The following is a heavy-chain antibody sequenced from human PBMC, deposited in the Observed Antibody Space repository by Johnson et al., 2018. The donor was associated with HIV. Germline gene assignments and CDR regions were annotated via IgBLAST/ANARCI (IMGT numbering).Heavy chain of an antibody. Sequence: QMMLVESGGGVVQPGRSLRLSCAASGFTFSNYAMYWVRQAPGKGLEWVAGVSYEGSNKYFADTVQGRFIISRDNSKGTLYLQLNSLKAEDTAVYFCARGYGDYTRAYDAFDIWGQGTMVTVSS. CDR2: VSYEGSNK. CDR1: GFTFSNYA. D-gene: IGHD4-17*01. J-gene: IGHJ3*02. V-gene: IGHV3-30-3*01. CDR3: ARGYGDYTRAYDAFDI.